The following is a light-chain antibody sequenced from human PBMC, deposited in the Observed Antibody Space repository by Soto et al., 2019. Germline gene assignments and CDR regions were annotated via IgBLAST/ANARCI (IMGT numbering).Light chain of an antibody. CDR1: QAISSY. Sequence: DIQLTQSPSFLSASVGDRVTITCRASQAISSYLDWYQQKPGKGPKLLIHAASTLQSGVPLRFSGSGSGTEFTLTISSLQPEDFAVYYCQQRDIWPWTFGQGTKVDIK. CDR2: AAS. J-gene: IGKJ1*01. CDR3: QQRDIWPWT. V-gene: IGKV1-9*01.